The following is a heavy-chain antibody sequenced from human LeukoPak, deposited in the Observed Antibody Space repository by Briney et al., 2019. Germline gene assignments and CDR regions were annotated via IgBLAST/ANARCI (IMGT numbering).Heavy chain of an antibody. V-gene: IGHV3-21*01. CDR2: ISSSSSYI. Sequence: GGSLRLSCAASGFTFSSYSMNWVRQAPGKGLEWVSSISSSSSYIYYADSVKGRFTISRDNAKNSLYLQMNSLRAEDTAVYYCARAQYYYDSSGAVGFDPWGQGTLVTASS. CDR3: ARAQYYYDSSGAVGFDP. D-gene: IGHD3-22*01. J-gene: IGHJ5*02. CDR1: GFTFSSYS.